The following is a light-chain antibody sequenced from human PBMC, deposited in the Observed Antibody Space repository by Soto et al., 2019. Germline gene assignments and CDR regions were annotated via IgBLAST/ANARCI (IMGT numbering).Light chain of an antibody. V-gene: IGKV3-20*01. CDR1: QSVSRY. J-gene: IGKJ1*01. Sequence: EIVLTQSPDTLSLSPGESATLSCRASQSVSRYLAWYQQKPGQTPRLLIYDASNRATGIPDRFTGSGSGTDFTLTINRVEPEDFAVYFCQQYAGSPRTFGQGTKV. CDR3: QQYAGSPRT. CDR2: DAS.